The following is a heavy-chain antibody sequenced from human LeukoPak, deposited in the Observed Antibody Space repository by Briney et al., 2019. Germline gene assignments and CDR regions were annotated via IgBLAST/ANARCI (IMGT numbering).Heavy chain of an antibody. V-gene: IGHV4-38-2*01. CDR3: ARGVHYDFWSGYFTLNWFDP. CDR2: INHSGST. J-gene: IGHJ5*02. CDR1: GYSISSGYY. D-gene: IGHD3-3*01. Sequence: SETLSLTCAVSGYSISSGYYWGWIRQPPGKGLEWIGEINHSGSTNYNPSLTSRVTISVDTSKNQFSLKLSSVTAADTAVYYCARGVHYDFWSGYFTLNWFDPWGQGTLVTVSS.